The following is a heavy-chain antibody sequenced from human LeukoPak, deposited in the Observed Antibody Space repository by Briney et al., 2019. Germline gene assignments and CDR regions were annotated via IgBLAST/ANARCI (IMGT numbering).Heavy chain of an antibody. J-gene: IGHJ4*02. CDR1: GFTFSSYW. CDR2: INSDGSST. Sequence: GGSLRLSCAASGFTFSSYWMHWVRQAPGKGLVWVSRINSDGSSTSYADSVKGRFTISRDNAKNTLYLQMNSLRAEDTAVYYCANDASQGDYYDSSGPRDYWGQGTLVTVSS. V-gene: IGHV3-74*01. CDR3: ANDASQGDYYDSSGPRDY. D-gene: IGHD3-22*01.